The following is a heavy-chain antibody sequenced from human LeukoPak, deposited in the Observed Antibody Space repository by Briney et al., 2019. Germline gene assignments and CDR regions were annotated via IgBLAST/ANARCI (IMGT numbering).Heavy chain of an antibody. CDR3: AKDRSCTNDICHGDFDY. CDR2: ISGSGGST. CDR1: GFTFSSYA. D-gene: IGHD2-8*01. J-gene: IGHJ4*02. Sequence: PGGSLRLSCAASGFTFSSYAVSGVRQAPGKGLEWVSSISGSGGSTYSADSVKGRFTISRDNSKNTLYLQMNSLRAEDTALYYCAKDRSCTNDICHGDFDYWGQGTLVTVSS. V-gene: IGHV3-23*01.